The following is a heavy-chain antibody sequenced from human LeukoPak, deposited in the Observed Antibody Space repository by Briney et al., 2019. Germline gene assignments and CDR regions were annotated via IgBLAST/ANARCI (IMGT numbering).Heavy chain of an antibody. D-gene: IGHD3-3*01. CDR3: AKPITISGATDAFDI. CDR1: GFTFNSYW. V-gene: IGHV3-7*01. J-gene: IGHJ3*02. CDR2: IKQDGSEK. Sequence: GGSLRLSCVASGFTFNSYWMNWVRHAPGKGLEWVANIKQDGSEKSYVDSVKGRFTISRDNAKNSLYLQMNSLRAEDTAVYYCAKPITISGATDAFDIWGQGTMVTVSS.